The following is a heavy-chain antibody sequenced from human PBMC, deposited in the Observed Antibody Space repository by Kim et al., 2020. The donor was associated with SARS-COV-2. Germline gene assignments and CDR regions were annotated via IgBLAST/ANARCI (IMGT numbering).Heavy chain of an antibody. CDR1: GGSISSSSYY. J-gene: IGHJ5*02. CDR3: ARLFEMVRGVITNGFDP. CDR2: IYYSGST. V-gene: IGHV4-39*01. Sequence: ETLSLTCTVSGGSISSSSYYWGWIRQPPGKGLEWIGSIYYSGSTYYNPSLKSRVTISVDTSKNQFSLKLSSVTAADTAVYYCARLFEMVRGVITNGFDPWGQGTLVTVSS. D-gene: IGHD3-10*01.